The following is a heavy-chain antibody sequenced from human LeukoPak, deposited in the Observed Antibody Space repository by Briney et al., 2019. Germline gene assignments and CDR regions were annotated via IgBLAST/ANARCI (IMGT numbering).Heavy chain of an antibody. J-gene: IGHJ4*02. CDR1: GGTFSSYA. CDR3: TKIAASDTGEGY. CDR2: IIPIFGTA. V-gene: IGHV1-69*05. D-gene: IGHD6-13*01. Sequence: GSSVKVSCKASGGTFSSYAISWVRQAPGQGLEWMGGIIPIFGTANYAQNFQGRVTMTRDTSTSTVYMELSSLRSEDTAIYYCTKIAASDTGEGYWGQGTLVTVSS.